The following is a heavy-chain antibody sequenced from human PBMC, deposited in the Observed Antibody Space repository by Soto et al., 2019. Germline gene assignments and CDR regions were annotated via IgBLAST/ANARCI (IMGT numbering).Heavy chain of an antibody. V-gene: IGHV3-23*01. CDR3: AKVAGGLGYFDL. CDR1: GFIFSDYA. CDR2: ISASGGNI. D-gene: IGHD3-16*01. Sequence: EVQLLDSGGGLARPGGSLRLSCVASGFIFSDYAMTWIRQAPGKGLEWVATISASGGNIEYTDSLKGRFIISRDNSKKTVYLQINGLTADDTAVHYCAKVAGGLGYFDLWGRGTLVTVSS. J-gene: IGHJ2*01.